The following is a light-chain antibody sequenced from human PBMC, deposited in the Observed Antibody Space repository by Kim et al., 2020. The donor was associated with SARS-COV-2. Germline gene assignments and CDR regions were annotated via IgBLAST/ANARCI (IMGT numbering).Light chain of an antibody. V-gene: IGKV1-27*01. Sequence: ASVGDRVTLTCRASQTVCNSLAWFQQKPGKVPNLLFYAASTLQSGVPSRFSRSESGTDFPLTISGVQREDVATYYCQKYHTAPWTFGQGTKVDIK. CDR2: AAS. J-gene: IGKJ1*01. CDR1: QTVCNS. CDR3: QKYHTAPWT.